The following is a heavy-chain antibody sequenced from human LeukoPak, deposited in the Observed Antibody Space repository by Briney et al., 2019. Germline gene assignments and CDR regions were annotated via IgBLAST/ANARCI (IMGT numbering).Heavy chain of an antibody. V-gene: IGHV3-43*02. D-gene: IGHD3-3*02. J-gene: IGHJ6*02. CDR2: ISGDGIRI. Sequence: GGSLRLSCAASGFTFDDYAMHWVRQAPGKGLEWVSLISGDGIRIHYADSVKGRFTISRDNSKNSLYLQMSRLRAEDTALYYCAKAVESRALARPYGMDVWGQGPRSPSP. CDR1: GFTFDDYA. CDR3: AKAVESRALARPYGMDV.